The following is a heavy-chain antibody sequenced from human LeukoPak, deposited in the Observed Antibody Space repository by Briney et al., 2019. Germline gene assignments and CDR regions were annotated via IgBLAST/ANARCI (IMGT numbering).Heavy chain of an antibody. D-gene: IGHD3-22*01. V-gene: IGHV4-34*01. Sequence: SETLSLTCAVYGGSFSGYYWSWIRQPPGKGLEWIGEINHSGSTNYNPSLKSRVTISVDKSKNQFSLKLSSVTAADTAVYYCARLDSSGYPSDYWGQGTLVTVSS. CDR3: ARLDSSGYPSDY. CDR1: GGSFSGYY. CDR2: INHSGST. J-gene: IGHJ4*02.